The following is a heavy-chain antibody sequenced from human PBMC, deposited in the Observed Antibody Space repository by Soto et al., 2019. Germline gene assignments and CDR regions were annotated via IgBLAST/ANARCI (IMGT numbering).Heavy chain of an antibody. CDR2: IYYSGST. J-gene: IGHJ4*02. D-gene: IGHD3-9*01. Sequence: QLQLQESGPGLVKPSETLSLTCTVSGGSISSSSYYWGWIRQPPGKGLEWIGSIYYSGSTYYNPSLKSRVTISVDTSKNQFSLKLSSVTAADTAVYYCARSHYDILTGYPPWYYFDYWGQGTLVTVSS. CDR3: ARSHYDILTGYPPWYYFDY. CDR1: GGSISSSSYY. V-gene: IGHV4-39*01.